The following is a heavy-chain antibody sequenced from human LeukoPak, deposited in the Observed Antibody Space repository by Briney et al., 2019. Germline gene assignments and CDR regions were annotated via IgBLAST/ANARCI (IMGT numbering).Heavy chain of an antibody. Sequence: RGSLRLSCAASGFTFSDYYMSWIRQAPGKGLEWVSYISSSGSTIYYADPVKGRFTISRDNAKNSLYLQMNSLRAEDTAVYYCARDPTTYTIFGVVITSNDYYGMDVWGQGTTVTVSS. D-gene: IGHD3-3*01. CDR2: ISSSGSTI. J-gene: IGHJ6*02. CDR1: GFTFSDYY. V-gene: IGHV3-11*01. CDR3: ARDPTTYTIFGVVITSNDYYGMDV.